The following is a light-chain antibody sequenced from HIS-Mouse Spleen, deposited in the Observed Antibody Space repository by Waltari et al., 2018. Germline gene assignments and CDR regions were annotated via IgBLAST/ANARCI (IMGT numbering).Light chain of an antibody. J-gene: IGLJ2*01. V-gene: IGLV3-19*01. Sequence: SSELTQDPAVSVALAQAVRITCQGDSLRSYYASLYQPKPGQAPVLVIYGKNNRHSGIPDRFSGSSSGNTASLTITGAQAEDEADYYCNSRDSSGNHVVFGGGTKLTVL. CDR3: NSRDSSGNHVV. CDR2: GKN. CDR1: SLRSYY.